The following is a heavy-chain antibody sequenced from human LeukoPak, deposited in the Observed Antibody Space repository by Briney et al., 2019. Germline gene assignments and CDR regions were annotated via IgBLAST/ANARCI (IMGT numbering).Heavy chain of an antibody. V-gene: IGHV1-46*01. CDR3: ARDLGTGNYYYGVDV. CDR1: GYTFTGYY. J-gene: IGHJ6*02. Sequence: ASVKVSCKASGYTFTGYYMHWVRQAPGQGLEWMGWINPSGGSTSYAQKFQGRVTMTRDTSTSTVYMELSSLRSEDTAVYYCARDLGTGNYYYGVDVWGQGTTVTVSS. CDR2: INPSGGST. D-gene: IGHD3-16*01.